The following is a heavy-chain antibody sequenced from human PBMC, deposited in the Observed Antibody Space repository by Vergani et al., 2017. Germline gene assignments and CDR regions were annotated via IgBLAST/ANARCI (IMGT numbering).Heavy chain of an antibody. V-gene: IGHV3-9*01. CDR3: ARGATANWGWFDP. D-gene: IGHD7-27*01. CDR1: GFTFDDYA. Sequence: EVQLVESGGGLVQPGRSLRLSCAASGFTFDDYAMHWVRQAPGKGLEWVSGISWNSGSIGYADSVKGRFTISRDNAKNTLYFQMNSLRAEDTAVYYCARGATANWGWFDPWGQGTLVTVSS. J-gene: IGHJ5*02. CDR2: ISWNSGSI.